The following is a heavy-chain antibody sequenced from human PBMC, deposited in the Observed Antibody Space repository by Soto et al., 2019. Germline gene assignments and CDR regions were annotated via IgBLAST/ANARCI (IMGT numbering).Heavy chain of an antibody. CDR3: AKDMSYGDYGWFDP. D-gene: IGHD4-17*01. CDR2: ISWNSGSI. Sequence: EVQLVESGGGLVQPGRSLRLSCAASGFTFDDYAMHWVRQAPGKGLEWVSGISWNSGSICYADSVKGRFTISRDNAKNSLYLQMNSLRAEDTALYCCAKDMSYGDYGWFDPWGQGTLVTVSS. V-gene: IGHV3-9*01. CDR1: GFTFDDYA. J-gene: IGHJ5*02.